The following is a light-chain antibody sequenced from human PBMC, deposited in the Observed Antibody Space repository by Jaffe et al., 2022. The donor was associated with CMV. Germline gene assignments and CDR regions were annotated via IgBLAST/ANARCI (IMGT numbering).Light chain of an antibody. CDR3: CSHGGKTTPWV. V-gene: IGLV2-23*02. J-gene: IGLJ3*02. CDR1: SSDVGSYNL. CDR2: EVT. Sequence: QSALTQPASVSGSPGQSITISCTGTSSDVGSYNLVSWYQQHPGKAPKLLIFEVTKRPSGVSHRFSGSKSGNAASLTISGLQAEDEANYYCCSHGGKTTPWVFGGGTKLTV.